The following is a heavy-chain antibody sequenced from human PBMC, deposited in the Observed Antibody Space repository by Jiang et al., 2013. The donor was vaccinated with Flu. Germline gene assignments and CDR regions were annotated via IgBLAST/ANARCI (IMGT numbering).Heavy chain of an antibody. CDR1: GGSISSSSYY. D-gene: IGHD3-10*01. CDR2: IYYSGST. J-gene: IGHJ4*02. Sequence: ETLSLTCNVSGGSISSSSYYWGWIRQPPGKGLEWIGSIYYSGSTYYNPSLKSRVTISVDTSKNQFSLNLSSVTAADTAVYYCAKTHYYGSGAMDYWGQGTLVTVSS. CDR3: AKTHYYGSGAMDY. V-gene: IGHV4-39*01.